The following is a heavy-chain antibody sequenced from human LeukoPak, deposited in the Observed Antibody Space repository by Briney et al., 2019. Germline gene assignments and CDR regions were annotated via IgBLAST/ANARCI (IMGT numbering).Heavy chain of an antibody. Sequence: PSETLSLTFTVSGGSISYDYWSWIRQSPGRRLEGIGYMHYSEATNYSPSLKCRVTISVDTSKNQFSLQLSSVTAADTALYYCATLRGASTAVFDSWGQGALVTVSS. CDR1: GGSISYDY. CDR3: ATLRGASTAVFDS. J-gene: IGHJ4*02. D-gene: IGHD2-21*02. V-gene: IGHV4-59*08. CDR2: MHYSEAT.